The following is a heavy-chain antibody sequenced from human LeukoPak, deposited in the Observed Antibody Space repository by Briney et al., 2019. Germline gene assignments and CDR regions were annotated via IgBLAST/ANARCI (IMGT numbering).Heavy chain of an antibody. D-gene: IGHD1-26*01. CDR1: GGSISSSSYY. Sequence: SETLSLTCTVAGGSISSSSYYWGWIRQPPGKGLEWIGSIYYSGSSYYNPSLKSRVTISVDTSKNQFSLKLSSVTAADTAVYYCAEIVGATIGYWGQGTLVTVSS. CDR2: IYYSGSS. J-gene: IGHJ4*02. V-gene: IGHV4-39*01. CDR3: AEIVGATIGY.